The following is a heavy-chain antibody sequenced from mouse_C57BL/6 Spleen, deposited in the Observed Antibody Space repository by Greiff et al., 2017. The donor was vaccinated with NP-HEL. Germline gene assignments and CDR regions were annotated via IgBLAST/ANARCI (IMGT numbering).Heavy chain of an antibody. CDR3: ARRGGYYGYDEGGVGCDY. CDR2: IYPRSGNT. V-gene: IGHV1-81*01. J-gene: IGHJ2*01. Sequence: QVQLQQSGAELARPGASVKLSCKASGYTFTSYGISWVKQRTGQGLEWIGEIYPRSGNTYYNEKFKGKATLTADKSSSTAYMELRSLTSENSAVXFCARRGGYYGYDEGGVGCDYWGQGTTLTVSS. CDR1: GYTFTSYG. D-gene: IGHD2-2*01.